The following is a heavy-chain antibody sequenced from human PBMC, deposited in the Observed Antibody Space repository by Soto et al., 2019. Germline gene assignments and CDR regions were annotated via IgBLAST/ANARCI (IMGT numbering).Heavy chain of an antibody. D-gene: IGHD3-22*01. J-gene: IGHJ3*02. CDR2: ISSSSSTI. Sequence: GGSLRLSCAASGVTFSSYSMNWVRQAPGKGLEWVSYISSSSSTIYYADSVKGRFTISRDNAKNSLYLQMNSLRDEDTAVYYCARIGKYYYDSSGYGIWGQGTMVTVSS. CDR1: GVTFSSYS. V-gene: IGHV3-48*02. CDR3: ARIGKYYYDSSGYGI.